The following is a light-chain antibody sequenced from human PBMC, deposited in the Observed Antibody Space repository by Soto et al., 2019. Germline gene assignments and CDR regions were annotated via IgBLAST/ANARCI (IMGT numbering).Light chain of an antibody. J-gene: IGKJ1*01. Sequence: VLTQSPATLSLSPGERTTLACRARKSISSYFAWYQQKPGQAPRLLIYGASSRATGIPDRFSGSGSRTDFTLTISRLEPEDFAVYYCQQYGSSPWTFGQGTKVDNK. V-gene: IGKV3-20*01. CDR2: GAS. CDR1: KSISSY. CDR3: QQYGSSPWT.